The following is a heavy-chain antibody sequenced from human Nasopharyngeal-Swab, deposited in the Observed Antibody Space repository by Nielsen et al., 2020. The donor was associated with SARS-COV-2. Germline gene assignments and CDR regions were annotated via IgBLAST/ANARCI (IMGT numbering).Heavy chain of an antibody. Sequence: SSVTVSCKASGGTFSSYAISWVRQAPGQGLEWMGGIIPIFGTANYAQKFQGRVTITADESTSTAYMELSSLRSEDTAVYYCARVSPPSIVVVPAANWYFDLWGRGTLVTVSS. CDR1: GGTFSSYA. J-gene: IGHJ2*01. V-gene: IGHV1-69*13. CDR3: ARVSPPSIVVVPAANWYFDL. D-gene: IGHD2-2*01. CDR2: IIPIFGTA.